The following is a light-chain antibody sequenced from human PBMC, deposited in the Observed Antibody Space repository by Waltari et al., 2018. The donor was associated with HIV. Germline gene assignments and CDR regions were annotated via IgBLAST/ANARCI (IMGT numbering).Light chain of an antibody. CDR1: QSVSSN. CDR2: DAS. CDR3: QQYNFWVT. Sequence: DIVMTQSPATLSVSPGERATLSCRASQSVSSNLVWYQQKPGQAPRLLIYDASTRATGVPARFGGSGSGTEFTLTISSLQSEDFAVYYCQQYNFWVTFGGGTKVEI. V-gene: IGKV3-15*01. J-gene: IGKJ4*01.